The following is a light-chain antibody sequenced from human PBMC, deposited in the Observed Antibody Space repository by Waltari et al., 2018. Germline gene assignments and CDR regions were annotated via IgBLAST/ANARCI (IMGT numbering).Light chain of an antibody. CDR1: FSNIGAGHA. V-gene: IGLV1-40*03. CDR2: KNN. Sequence: QSVLTQPPSVSGAPGQTVTISCTGAFSNIGAGHAVHWHQRLPGAAPKLLIHKNNNRPSGVPARFSGSRSGASASLIIAGLQSEDEADYYCQSYDNKLKVFGSGTKVNVL. J-gene: IGLJ6*01. CDR3: QSYDNKLKV.